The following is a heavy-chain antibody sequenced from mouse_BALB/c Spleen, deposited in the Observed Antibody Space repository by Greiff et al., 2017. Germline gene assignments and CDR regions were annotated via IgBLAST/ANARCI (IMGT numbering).Heavy chain of an antibody. Sequence: QVQLKESGPGLVAPSQSLSITCTVSGFSLTSYGVHWVRQPPGKGLEWLGVIWAGGSTNYNSALMSRLSISKDNSKSQVFLKMNSLQTDDTAMYYCARDEGLGRFAYWGQGTLVTVSA. CDR1: GFSLTSYG. V-gene: IGHV2-9*02. D-gene: IGHD4-1*01. CDR2: IWAGGST. J-gene: IGHJ3*01. CDR3: ARDEGLGRFAY.